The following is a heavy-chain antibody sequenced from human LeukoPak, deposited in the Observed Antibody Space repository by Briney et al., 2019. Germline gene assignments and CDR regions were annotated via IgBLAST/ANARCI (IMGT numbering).Heavy chain of an antibody. J-gene: IGHJ4*02. D-gene: IGHD5-24*01. CDR3: VKGADSGRVATIHADY. CDR1: GFTFSSYA. Sequence: GGSLRLSCSASGFTFSSYAMHWVRQAPGKGLEYVSAISSNGGSTYYADSVKGRFTISRDNSKNTLYLQMSSLRAEDTAVYYCVKGADSGRVATIHADYWGQGTLVTVSS. V-gene: IGHV3-64D*06. CDR2: ISSNGGST.